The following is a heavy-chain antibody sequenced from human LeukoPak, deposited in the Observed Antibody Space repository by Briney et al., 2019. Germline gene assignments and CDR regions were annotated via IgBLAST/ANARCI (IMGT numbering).Heavy chain of an antibody. V-gene: IGHV4-34*01. Sequence: SETLSLTCAVYGGSFSGYYWSWIPQPPGKGLEWIGEINHSGSTNYNPSLKSRVTISVDTSKNQFSLKLSSVTAADTAVYYCARGRGGSSWYSYYGMDVWGQGTTVTVSS. CDR3: ARGRGGSSWYSYYGMDV. J-gene: IGHJ6*02. CDR1: GGSFSGYY. CDR2: INHSGST. D-gene: IGHD6-13*01.